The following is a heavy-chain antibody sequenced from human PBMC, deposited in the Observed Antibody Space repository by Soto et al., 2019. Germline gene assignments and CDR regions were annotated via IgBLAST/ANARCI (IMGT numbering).Heavy chain of an antibody. CDR3: ARGGRYFAWLSISIDV. J-gene: IGHJ6*02. D-gene: IGHD3-9*01. V-gene: IGHV4-59*01. Sequence: SETLSLTCTVSGGSISSYYWSWIRQPPGKGLEWIGYIYYSGSTNYNPSLKSRVTISVDTSKNQFSLKLSSVTAADTAVYYCARGGRYFAWLSISIDVWGQGTTVTVSS. CDR2: IYYSGST. CDR1: GGSISSYY.